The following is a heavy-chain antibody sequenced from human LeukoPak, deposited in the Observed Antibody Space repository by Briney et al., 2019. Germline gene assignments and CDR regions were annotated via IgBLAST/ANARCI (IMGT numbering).Heavy chain of an antibody. CDR1: GGSISSYY. CDR2: IYYSGST. Sequence: PSETLSLTCTVSGGSISSYYWSWIRQPPGKGLEWIGYIYYSGSTNYNPSLKSRVTISVDTSKNQFSLKLSSVTAADTAVYYCARVPVDTAMVTYTDYYMDVWGKGTTVTVSS. V-gene: IGHV4-59*01. D-gene: IGHD5-18*01. J-gene: IGHJ6*03. CDR3: ARVPVDTAMVTYTDYYMDV.